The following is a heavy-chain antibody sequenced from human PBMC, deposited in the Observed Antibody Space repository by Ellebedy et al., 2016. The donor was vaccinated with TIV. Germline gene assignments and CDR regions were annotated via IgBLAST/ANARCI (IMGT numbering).Heavy chain of an antibody. CDR2: INPNSGGT. Sequence: AASVKVSCKTSGYTFTDYYIHWVRQAPGQGLEWMAWINPNSGGTNYAQKFQGRVTVTRDTSISTAVLELSRLRSDDTAVYYCTRDLTNIVSGDYWGQGTLVTVSS. J-gene: IGHJ4*02. CDR3: TRDLTNIVSGDY. CDR1: GYTFTDYY. V-gene: IGHV1-2*02. D-gene: IGHD5/OR15-5a*01.